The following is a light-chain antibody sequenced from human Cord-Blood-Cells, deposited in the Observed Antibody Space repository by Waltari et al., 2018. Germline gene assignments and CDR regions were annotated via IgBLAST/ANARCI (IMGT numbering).Light chain of an antibody. CDR1: QSVSSN. CDR3: QQYNNWPPLT. CDR2: GAS. V-gene: IGKV3-15*01. J-gene: IGKJ4*01. Sequence: EIVMTQSPATPSVSPGERATPSCRASQSVSSNLAWYQQKPGQAPSLLIYGASTRATGIPARFSGSGSGTEFTLTISRLQSEDFAVYYCQQYNNWPPLTFGGGTKVEIK.